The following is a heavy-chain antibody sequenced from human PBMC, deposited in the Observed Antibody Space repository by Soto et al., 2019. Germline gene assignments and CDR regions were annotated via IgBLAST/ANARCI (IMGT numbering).Heavy chain of an antibody. CDR2: IHHSGTT. CDR1: SGSISSSSW. D-gene: IGHD1-1*01. V-gene: IGHV4-4*02. CDR3: AGQGDSSYTWTY. J-gene: IGHJ4*02. Sequence: QVQLQESGPGLVKSSGTLSLTCAVSSGSISSSSWYSWVRQPPGKGLEWIGEIHHSGTTYCNPALESRHSILLDAPRNQFSLRLSSVTAADTAVYYCAGQGDSSYTWTYWGQGTLVTVSS.